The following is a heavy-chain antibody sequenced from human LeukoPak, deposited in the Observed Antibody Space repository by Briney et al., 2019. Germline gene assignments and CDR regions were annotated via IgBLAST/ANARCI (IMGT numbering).Heavy chain of an antibody. Sequence: GGSLRLSCAASDFIYSSYSMTWVRQAPGKGLEWVSFIRSGSTVTYYADSVKGRFTISRDNAKNSLYLQMISLRVEDTAVYYCARSIAVGGTARFDYWGQGTLVIVSS. V-gene: IGHV3-21*01. J-gene: IGHJ4*02. CDR3: ARSIAVGGTARFDY. CDR2: IRSGSTVT. CDR1: DFIYSSYS. D-gene: IGHD6-19*01.